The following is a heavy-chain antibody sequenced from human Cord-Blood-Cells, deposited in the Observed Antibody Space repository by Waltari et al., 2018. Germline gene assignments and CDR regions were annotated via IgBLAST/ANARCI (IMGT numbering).Heavy chain of an antibody. D-gene: IGHD3-22*01. CDR2: INHSGST. J-gene: IGHJ3*02. V-gene: IGHV4-34*01. CDR1: GGSFSGYY. Sequence: QVQLQQWGAGLLKPSETLSLTCAVYGGSFSGYYWSWIRKPPGKGLEWIGEINHSGSTNYNPSLKSRVTISVDTSKNQFSLKLSSVTAADTAVYYCARGDYYDSSGYYSAFDIWGQGTMVTVSS. CDR3: ARGDYYDSSGYYSAFDI.